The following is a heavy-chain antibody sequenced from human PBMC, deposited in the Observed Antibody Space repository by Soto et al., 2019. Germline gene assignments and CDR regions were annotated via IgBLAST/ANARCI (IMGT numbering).Heavy chain of an antibody. Sequence: QVHLQESGPGLVKASETLSLTCTVSGGSIRSYYWTWIRQPPGKGLEWLGYIFYSGSTFYNPSLKSRVTISIHTSKCQFSLQLTSVTAADTAVYYCARGAADTAMVDSWGQGTLVTVSS. CDR3: ARGAADTAMVDS. J-gene: IGHJ4*02. D-gene: IGHD5-18*01. CDR1: GGSIRSYY. V-gene: IGHV4-59*01. CDR2: IFYSGST.